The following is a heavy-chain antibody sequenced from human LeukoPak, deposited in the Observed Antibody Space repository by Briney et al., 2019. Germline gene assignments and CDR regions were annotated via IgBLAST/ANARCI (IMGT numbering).Heavy chain of an antibody. V-gene: IGHV4-4*07. CDR3: AREPLITMVRGVKLDPRYYYYYMDV. CDR1: GGSISSYY. J-gene: IGHJ6*03. CDR2: IYTSGST. Sequence: SETLSLTCTVSGGSISSYYWSWIRQPAGKGLEWIGRIYTSGSTNYNPSLKSRVTMSVDTSKNQFSLKLSSVTAADTAVYYCAREPLITMVRGVKLDPRYYYYYMDVWGKGTTVTISS. D-gene: IGHD3-10*01.